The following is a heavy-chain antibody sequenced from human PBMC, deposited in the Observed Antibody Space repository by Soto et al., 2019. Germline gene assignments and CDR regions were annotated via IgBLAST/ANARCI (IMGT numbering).Heavy chain of an antibody. CDR1: GFSFDDFA. Sequence: QLVESGGGLVQPGGSLRLSCVASGFSFDDFAMHWVRQAPGKGLEWISGITWNSVSTDYANSVKGRFTVSRDKAKNSLYLQMGSLTTEDTALYFCAKERVRFLDAWGQGTLVTVSS. CDR2: ITWNSVST. V-gene: IGHV3-9*01. J-gene: IGHJ5*02. CDR3: AKERVRFLDA. D-gene: IGHD3-3*01.